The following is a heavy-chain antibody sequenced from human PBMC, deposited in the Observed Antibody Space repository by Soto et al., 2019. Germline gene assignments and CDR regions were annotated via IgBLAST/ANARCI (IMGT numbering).Heavy chain of an antibody. CDR2: IIPIFGTA. CDR1: GGTFSSYA. D-gene: IGHD3-22*01. Sequence: GASVKVSCKASGGTFSSYAISWVRQAPGQGLEWMGGIIPIFGTANYAQKFQGRVTITADESTSTAYMELSSLRSEDTAVYYCARALYYYDSSGYPLDYWGQGTLVTVSS. V-gene: IGHV1-69*13. J-gene: IGHJ4*02. CDR3: ARALYYYDSSGYPLDY.